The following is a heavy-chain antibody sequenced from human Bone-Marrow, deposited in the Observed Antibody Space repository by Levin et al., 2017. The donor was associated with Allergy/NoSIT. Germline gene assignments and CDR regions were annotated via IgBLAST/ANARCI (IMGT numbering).Heavy chain of an antibody. CDR1: GFTFSSYA. CDR2: ISYDGSNK. CDR3: ANSNLGFTRKSTVKQPDY. D-gene: IGHD4-11*01. Sequence: GGSLRLSCADSGFTFSSYAMHWVRQAPGKGLEWVAVISYDGSNKYYADSVKGRFTISRDNSKNTLYLQMNSLRAEDTAVYYCANSNLGFTRKSTVKQPDYWGQGTLVTVSS. J-gene: IGHJ4*02. V-gene: IGHV3-30*04.